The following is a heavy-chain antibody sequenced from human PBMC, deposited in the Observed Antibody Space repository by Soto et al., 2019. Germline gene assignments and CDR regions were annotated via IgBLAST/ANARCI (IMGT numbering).Heavy chain of an antibody. Sequence: VQLQESGPGLVRPSETLSLTCSVSGASIASYSWNWIRQSPGKGLEWIGNIFYSVSGNYDLSLRSRVTSSIDPSRNHVSLTLSSVTAADTAVYYCARRGRRYSDYLSRPQTVGGFDIWGQGTLVIVSS. J-gene: IGHJ3*02. D-gene: IGHD3-9*01. CDR2: IFYSVSG. V-gene: IGHV4-59*01. CDR1: GASIASYS. CDR3: ARRGRRYSDYLSRPQTVGGFDI.